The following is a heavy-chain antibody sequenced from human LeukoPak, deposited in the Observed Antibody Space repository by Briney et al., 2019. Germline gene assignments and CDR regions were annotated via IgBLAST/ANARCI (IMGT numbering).Heavy chain of an antibody. J-gene: IGHJ4*02. D-gene: IGHD6-19*01. V-gene: IGHV1-18*01. Sequence: VASVKVSCKASGYTFTSYDINWVRQAPGQGLEWMGWISAYNGNTNYAQKLQGRVTMTTDTSTSTAYMELRSLRSDDTAVYYCARDRIGYSSGWYPDYWGQGTLVTVSS. CDR3: ARDRIGYSSGWYPDY. CDR2: ISAYNGNT. CDR1: GYTFTSYD.